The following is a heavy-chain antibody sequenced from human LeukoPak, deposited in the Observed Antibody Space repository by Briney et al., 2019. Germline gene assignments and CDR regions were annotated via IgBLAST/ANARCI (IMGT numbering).Heavy chain of an antibody. CDR3: ARGVRIAVAAPHLNY. D-gene: IGHD6-19*01. Sequence: NPSETLSLTCAVSGGSISGGGYSWSWIRQPPGKGLEWIGYIYHSGSTNYNPSLKSRVTISVDTSKNQFSLNLSSVTAADTAVYFCARGVRIAVAAPHLNYWGQGTLVTVSS. J-gene: IGHJ4*02. V-gene: IGHV4-30-2*01. CDR1: GGSISGGGYS. CDR2: IYHSGST.